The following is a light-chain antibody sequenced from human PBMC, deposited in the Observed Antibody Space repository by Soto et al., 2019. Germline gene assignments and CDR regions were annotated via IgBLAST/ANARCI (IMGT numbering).Light chain of an antibody. V-gene: IGKV1-12*01. CDR2: TAS. CDR1: QGISSL. Sequence: DIQMTQSPSFVSASVGDRVTITCRASQGISSLLAWYQQKPGKAPNLLIQTASSLQSGVPSRFSGSGSGTDFTLTISCLQPEDFATYYCQQSNSFPLTFGGGTKVEIK. CDR3: QQSNSFPLT. J-gene: IGKJ4*01.